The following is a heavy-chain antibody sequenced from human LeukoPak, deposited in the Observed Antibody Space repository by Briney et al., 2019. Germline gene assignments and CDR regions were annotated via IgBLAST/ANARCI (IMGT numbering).Heavy chain of an antibody. CDR3: ARGPEGFWAAASAFDI. D-gene: IGHD6-13*01. J-gene: IGHJ3*02. CDR2: IYYSGST. Sequence: SETLPLTCTVSGGSISSSSYYWGWIRQPPGKGLEWIGSIYYSGSTYYNPSLKSRVTISVDTSKNQFSLKLSSVTAADTAVYYCARGPEGFWAAASAFDIWGQGTMVTVSS. CDR1: GGSISSSSYY. V-gene: IGHV4-39*07.